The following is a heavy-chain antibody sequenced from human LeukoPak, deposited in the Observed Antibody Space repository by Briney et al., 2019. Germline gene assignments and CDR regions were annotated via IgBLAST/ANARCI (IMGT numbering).Heavy chain of an antibody. Sequence: KTGGSLRLSCAVSGFTFSNGWMSWVRQAPGKGLEWVGRIKSKTDGGTTDYAAPVKGRFTISRDDSKNTLYLQMNSLKTEDTAVYYCTTDVGLKIAAAYPFDYWGQGTLVTVSS. J-gene: IGHJ4*02. CDR1: GFTFSNGW. V-gene: IGHV3-15*01. CDR3: TTDVGLKIAAAYPFDY. D-gene: IGHD6-13*01. CDR2: IKSKTDGGTT.